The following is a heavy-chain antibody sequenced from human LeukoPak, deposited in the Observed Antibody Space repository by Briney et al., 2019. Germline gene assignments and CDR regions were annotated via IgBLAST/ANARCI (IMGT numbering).Heavy chain of an antibody. J-gene: IGHJ4*02. Sequence: GGSLRLSCAASGFIFSSFGMHWVRQAPGKGLEWAAFIHYDGSSVHYADSVKGRFTISRDNSKNTLYLQMNSLRADDTAVYYCARDHHRRVPLDYWGQGTLVTVSS. CDR1: GFIFSSFG. CDR3: ARDHHRRVPLDY. V-gene: IGHV3-30*02. CDR2: IHYDGSSV.